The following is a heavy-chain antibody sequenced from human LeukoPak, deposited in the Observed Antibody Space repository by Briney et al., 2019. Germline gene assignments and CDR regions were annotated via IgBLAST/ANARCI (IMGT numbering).Heavy chain of an antibody. J-gene: IGHJ6*03. V-gene: IGHV1-18*01. CDR2: ISAYSGNT. CDR3: ARSTSTAPYYYYMDV. CDR1: GYTFTSYD. D-gene: IGHD1-1*01. Sequence: ASVKVSCKASGYTFTSYDISWVRQAPGQGLEWMGWISAYSGNTNYAQKLQGRVTMTTDTSTSTAYMELRSLRSDDTAVYYCARSTSTAPYYYYMDVWGIGTTVTISS.